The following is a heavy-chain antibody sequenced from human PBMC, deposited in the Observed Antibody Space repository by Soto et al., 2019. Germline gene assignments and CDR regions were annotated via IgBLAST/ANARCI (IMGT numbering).Heavy chain of an antibody. CDR1: GFTFSNYA. D-gene: IGHD2-2*01. Sequence: EVQLLESGGGLVQPGGSLRLSCEASGFTFSNYAMSWVRQAPGKGLEWVSGISTSGGSTFYADSVKGRFAISRDNSKNTLYVLMSGLRAEDTAVYYGAKSKPRVPAASAYFDYWGQGTLVAVSS. CDR2: ISTSGGST. CDR3: AKSKPRVPAASAYFDY. V-gene: IGHV3-23*01. J-gene: IGHJ4*02.